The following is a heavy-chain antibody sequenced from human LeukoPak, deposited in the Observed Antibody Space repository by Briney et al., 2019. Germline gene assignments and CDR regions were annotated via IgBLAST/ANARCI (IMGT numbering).Heavy chain of an antibody. D-gene: IGHD5-18*01. CDR2: INHSGST. Sequence: SETLSLTCAVYGGSFSGYYWSWIRQPPGKGLEWIGEINHSGSTNYNPSLKSRVTISVDASKNQFSLKLSSVTAADTAVYYCARCPGYFGHSNYYYYMDVWGKGTTVTVSS. V-gene: IGHV4-34*01. CDR1: GGSFSGYY. CDR3: ARCPGYFGHSNYYYYMDV. J-gene: IGHJ6*03.